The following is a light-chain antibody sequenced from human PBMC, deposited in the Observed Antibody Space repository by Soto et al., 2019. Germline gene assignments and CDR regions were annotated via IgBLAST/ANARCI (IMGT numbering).Light chain of an antibody. Sequence: QSVLTQPPSASGTPGQTAPIPPLGAAPNIGTNYVSWYQQLPGTAPKLLIYGNNQRPSGVPDRFSGSRSGTSASLAISGLRSEDEADYYCAAWDDSLSGVVFGGGTKVTVL. CDR2: GNN. CDR3: AAWDDSLSGVV. V-gene: IGLV1-47*01. CDR1: APNIGTNY. J-gene: IGLJ3*02.